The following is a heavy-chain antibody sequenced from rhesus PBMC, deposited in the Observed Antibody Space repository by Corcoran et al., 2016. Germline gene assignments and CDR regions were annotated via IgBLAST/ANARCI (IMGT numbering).Heavy chain of an antibody. J-gene: IGHJ4*01. D-gene: IGHD6-13*01. CDR2: FGRITGNP. CDR3: AGVPYSRWSFDF. CDR1: GYSISSGYG. Sequence: QVQLQESGPGLVKPSETLSLTCAVSGYSISSGYGWSWIRQPPGGGLEGMGYFGRITGNPKTTPPLQTRVTISKDTSQNPVPLKLSSVTGADPAVYYCAGVPYSRWSFDFWGQGVLVTVSS. V-gene: IGHV4-127*01.